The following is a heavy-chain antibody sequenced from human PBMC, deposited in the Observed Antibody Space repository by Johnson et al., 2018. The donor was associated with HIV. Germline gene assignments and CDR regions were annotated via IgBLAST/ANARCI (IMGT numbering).Heavy chain of an antibody. CDR3: TTDVPGGPYYNAFDI. V-gene: IGHV3-15*01. D-gene: IGHD1-26*01. CDR1: GCTFTNAW. CDR2: LKSRPDGETA. J-gene: IGHJ3*02. Sequence: VQLVEAGEGLVKPGGSLKLSCAAPGCTFTNAWMHWFRQAPGKGLEWVGRLKSRPDGETADYAEPLKGRFPISRDDSKNTLYLQMNSLKTEDTALYYCTTDVPGGPYYNAFDIWGQGTMVTVSS.